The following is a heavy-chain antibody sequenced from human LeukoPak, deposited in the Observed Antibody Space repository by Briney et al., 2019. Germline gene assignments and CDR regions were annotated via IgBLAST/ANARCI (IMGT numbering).Heavy chain of an antibody. D-gene: IGHD3-9*01. Sequence: PGGSLRLSCSTSGFTFSNHFMHWVRQAPGEGLEYVSSIGPNGTSTLYADSVKGRFTISRDNSKNALYLQLTSLRLEDTALYYCVEDLTGTWSFDYWGQGTLVTVSS. CDR3: VEDLTGTWSFDY. CDR2: IGPNGTST. CDR1: GFTFSNHF. V-gene: IGHV3-64D*06. J-gene: IGHJ4*02.